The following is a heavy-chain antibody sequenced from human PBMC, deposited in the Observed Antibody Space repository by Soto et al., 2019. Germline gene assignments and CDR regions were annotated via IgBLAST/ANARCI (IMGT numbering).Heavy chain of an antibody. J-gene: IGHJ4*02. CDR3: ARAGVRYDFCC. CDR1: GFTFSSYG. CDR2: IWYDGSNK. V-gene: IGHV3-33*01. Sequence: QVQLVESGGGVVQPGRSLRLSCAASGFTFSSYGMHWVRQAPGKGLEWVAVIWYDGSNKYYADSVKGRFTISRDNSKNTLYLQMNSLRAEDTAVYYCARAGVRYDFCCWGQGTLVTVSS. D-gene: IGHD3-3*01.